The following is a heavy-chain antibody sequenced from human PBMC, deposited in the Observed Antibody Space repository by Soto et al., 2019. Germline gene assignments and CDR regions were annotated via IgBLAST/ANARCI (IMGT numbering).Heavy chain of an antibody. J-gene: IGHJ3*02. V-gene: IGHV1-8*02. D-gene: IGHD6-19*01. CDR2: MNPNSGNT. Sequence: ASVKVSCKASGYTFTSYGISWVRQAPGQGLEWMGWMNPNSGNTGYAQKFQGRVTMTRNTSISTAYMELSSLRSEDTAVYYCARGQQWLDDAFDIWGQGTMVTVSS. CDR3: ARGQQWLDDAFDI. CDR1: GYTFTSYG.